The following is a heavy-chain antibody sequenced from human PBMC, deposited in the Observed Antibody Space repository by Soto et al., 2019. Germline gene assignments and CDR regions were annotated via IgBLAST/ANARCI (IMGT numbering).Heavy chain of an antibody. V-gene: IGHV6-1*01. J-gene: IGHJ4*02. CDR1: GDSVSSNSAA. D-gene: IGHD6-19*01. CDR3: PRTSGHFDS. Sequence: PSQTLSLTCAISGDSVSSNSAAWNWIRRSPSRGLEWLGRTYYRSKWYNEYAVSVKSRIAINPDTSKNQFSLQLNSVTPEDTAVYSCPRTSGHFDSWGQGTSAPVSS. CDR2: TYYRSKWYN.